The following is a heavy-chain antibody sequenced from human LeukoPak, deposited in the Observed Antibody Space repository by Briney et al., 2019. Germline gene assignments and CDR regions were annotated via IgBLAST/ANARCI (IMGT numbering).Heavy chain of an antibody. CDR2: INPNSGGT. CDR1: GYTFTGYY. Sequence: ASVKVSCKASGYTFTGYYMHWVRQAPGQGLEWMGWINPNSGGTNYAQKFRGRVTMTRDTSISTAYMELSRLRSDDTAVYYCARDSITIFGVVYYYYYGMDVWGQGTTVTVSS. J-gene: IGHJ6*02. CDR3: ARDSITIFGVVYYYYYGMDV. V-gene: IGHV1-2*02. D-gene: IGHD3-3*01.